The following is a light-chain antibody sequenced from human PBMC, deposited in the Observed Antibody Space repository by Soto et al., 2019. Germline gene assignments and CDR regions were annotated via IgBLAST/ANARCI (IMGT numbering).Light chain of an antibody. Sequence: VLTQSPATLSLSPGERATLSCRASQTVSSYLAWYQQKPGQAPRLLIYYGSNRATGIPARFSGSGSGTDYTLTISNLEPEDFAVYYCQHRNTWPILTFGGGTKVEI. CDR1: QTVSSY. J-gene: IGKJ4*01. CDR2: YGS. CDR3: QHRNTWPILT. V-gene: IGKV3-11*01.